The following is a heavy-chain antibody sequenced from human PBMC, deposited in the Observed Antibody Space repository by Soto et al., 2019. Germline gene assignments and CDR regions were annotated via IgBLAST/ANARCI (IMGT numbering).Heavy chain of an antibody. V-gene: IGHV4-59*01. CDR3: ARDSCSSTSCYKSPWWFDP. CDR2: IYYSGST. Sequence: SETLSLTCTVSGGSISSYDWSWIRQPPGKGLEWIGYIYYSGSTSYNPSLKSRVTISVDTSKNQFSLKLSSVTAADTAVYYCARDSCSSTSCYKSPWWFDPWGQGTLVTVSS. J-gene: IGHJ5*02. CDR1: GGSISSYD. D-gene: IGHD2-2*02.